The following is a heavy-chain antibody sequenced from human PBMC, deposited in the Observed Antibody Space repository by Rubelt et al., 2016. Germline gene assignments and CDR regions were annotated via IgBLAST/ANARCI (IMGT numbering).Heavy chain of an antibody. CDR1: GFTFSSYA. J-gene: IGHJ4*02. CDR3: VKEYCTNGVCYMYFDY. CDR2: LSANGGSP. Sequence: GGLVQPGGSLGLSCSASGFTFSSYAMHWVRQAPGKGQEYISDLSANGGSPFYADSVKGRFTISRDNSKNTLYLQMSSLGAGDTAVYYCVKEYCTNGVCYMYFDYWGQGTLVTVSS. V-gene: IGHV3-64D*06. D-gene: IGHD2-8*01.